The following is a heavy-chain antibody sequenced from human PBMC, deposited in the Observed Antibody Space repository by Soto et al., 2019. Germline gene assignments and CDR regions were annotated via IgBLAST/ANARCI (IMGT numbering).Heavy chain of an antibody. Sequence: DVQLVESGGGLVQPGGSLRLSCAASGFTFSNYWMHWVRLTPGKGLVWVSRVNGDGSITSYADSVKGRFTISRDNANNTLYLPINSLRAEDTALYGCARVSQGSYCSGGNCYSDYWGQGTLATVSS. D-gene: IGHD2-15*01. CDR1: GFTFSNYW. CDR2: VNGDGSIT. V-gene: IGHV3-74*01. J-gene: IGHJ4*02. CDR3: ARVSQGSYCSGGNCYSDY.